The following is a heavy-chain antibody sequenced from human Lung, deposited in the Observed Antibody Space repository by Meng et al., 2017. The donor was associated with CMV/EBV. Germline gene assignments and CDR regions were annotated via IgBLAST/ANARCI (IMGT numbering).Heavy chain of an antibody. CDR3: VRDFGTITTFEG. CDR2: ISGSGGST. V-gene: IGHV3-23*01. CDR1: GFTFSSYA. Sequence: GESLKISCAASGFTFSSYAMSWVRQAPGKGLEWVSAISGSGGSTYYADSVKGRFTISRDNSKNTLYLQMNSLRAEDTAVYYCVRDFGTITTFEGWGQGTLVTVSS. J-gene: IGHJ4*02. D-gene: IGHD3-16*01.